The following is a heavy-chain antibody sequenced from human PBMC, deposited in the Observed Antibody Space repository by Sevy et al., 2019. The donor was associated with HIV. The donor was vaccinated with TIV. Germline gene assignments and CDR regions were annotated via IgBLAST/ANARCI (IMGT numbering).Heavy chain of an antibody. Sequence: GGSLRLSCVASGFTFSDHYMEWVRQAPGKGLEWVGRTRNKADGYTTEYAASVKGRFTISRDESKNSLYVQMNSLKAEDTAVYYCATHAGIAAAGRVFDYWGQGTLVTFSS. CDR3: ATHAGIAAAGRVFDY. V-gene: IGHV3-72*01. CDR1: GFTFSDHY. J-gene: IGHJ4*02. D-gene: IGHD6-13*01. CDR2: TRNKADGYTT.